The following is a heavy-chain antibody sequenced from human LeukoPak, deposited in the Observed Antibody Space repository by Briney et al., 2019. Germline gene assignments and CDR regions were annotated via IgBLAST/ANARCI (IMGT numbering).Heavy chain of an antibody. J-gene: IGHJ4*02. CDR2: FYWNDDK. D-gene: IGHD3-22*01. Sequence: SGPTLVNPPQTLTLTCTFSGFSLSTSGVGVGWIRQPPGKALEWLALFYWNDDKRYSPSLKSRLTITKDTSKNQVVLTMTNMDPVDTATYYCAHRPGDSSGYYLLDYWGQGTLVTVSS. V-gene: IGHV2-5*01. CDR1: GFSLSTSGVG. CDR3: AHRPGDSSGYYLLDY.